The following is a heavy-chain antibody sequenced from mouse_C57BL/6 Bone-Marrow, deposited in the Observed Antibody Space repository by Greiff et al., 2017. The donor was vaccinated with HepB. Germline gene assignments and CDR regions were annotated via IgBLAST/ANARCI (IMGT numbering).Heavy chain of an antibody. CDR1: GYTFTSYW. Sequence: VHLVESGAELAKPGASVKLSCKASGYTFTSYWMHWVKQRPGQGLEWIGYINPSSGYTKYNQKFKDKATLTADKSSSTAYMQLSSLTYEDSAVYYCASPKDGYYVGAMDYWGQGTSVTVSS. CDR3: ASPKDGYYVGAMDY. D-gene: IGHD2-3*01. V-gene: IGHV1-7*01. J-gene: IGHJ4*01. CDR2: INPSSGYT.